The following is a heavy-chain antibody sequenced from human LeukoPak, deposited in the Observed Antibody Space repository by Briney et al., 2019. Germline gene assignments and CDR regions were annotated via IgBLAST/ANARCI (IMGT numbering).Heavy chain of an antibody. D-gene: IGHD5-24*01. V-gene: IGHV1-69*05. J-gene: IGHJ4*02. CDR1: GGTFSSYA. CDR2: IIPIFGTA. Sequence: SVKVSCKASGGTFSSYAISWVRQAPGQGLEGMGGIIPIFGTANYAQKFQGRVTITTDESTSTAYMELSSLRSEDTAVYYCALGLIEMATIPFDYWGQGTLVTVSS. CDR3: ALGLIEMATIPFDY.